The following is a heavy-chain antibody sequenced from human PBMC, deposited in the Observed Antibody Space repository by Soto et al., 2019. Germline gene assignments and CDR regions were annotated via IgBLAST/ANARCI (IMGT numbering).Heavy chain of an antibody. CDR3: AKALPDQTGSDY. D-gene: IGHD1-1*01. CDR2: IYSGGST. Sequence: GESLKISCAASGFTVSSNYMSWVRQAPGKGLEWVSVIYSGGSTYYADSVKGRFTISRDNSKNTLYLQMNSLRAEDTAVYYCAKALPDQTGSDYWGQGTLVTVSS. V-gene: IGHV3-66*01. CDR1: GFTVSSNY. J-gene: IGHJ4*02.